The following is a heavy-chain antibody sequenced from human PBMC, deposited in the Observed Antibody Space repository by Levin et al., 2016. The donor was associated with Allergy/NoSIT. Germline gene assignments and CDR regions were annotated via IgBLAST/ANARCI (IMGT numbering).Heavy chain of an antibody. V-gene: IGHV3-21*01. J-gene: IGHJ4*02. D-gene: IGHD3-16*01. CDR3: ARVRSWAFDY. CDR2: ISSSSSYI. Sequence: WIRQPPGKGLEWVSSISSSSSYIYYADSVKGRFTISRDNAKNSLYLQMNSLRAEDTAVYYCARVRSWAFDYWGQGTLVTVSS.